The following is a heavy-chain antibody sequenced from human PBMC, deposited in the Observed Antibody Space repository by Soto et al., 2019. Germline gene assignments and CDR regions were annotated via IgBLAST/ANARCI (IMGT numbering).Heavy chain of an antibody. V-gene: IGHV3-53*01. CDR1: GFRVSSNY. Sequence: LRLSCAISGFRVSSNYMSWVRQAPGKGLEWVSVLYSAGTTYYADSVKGRFTISRDISKNTLYPQLSGLRGEDTAVYWCEREWASQDAFDIWGQGTKVTVSS. J-gene: IGHJ3*02. CDR3: EREWASQDAFDI. D-gene: IGHD1-26*01. CDR2: LYSAGTT.